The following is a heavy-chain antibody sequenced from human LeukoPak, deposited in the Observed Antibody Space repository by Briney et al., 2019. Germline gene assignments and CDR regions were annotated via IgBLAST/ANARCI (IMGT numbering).Heavy chain of an antibody. CDR3: AKGGKWDVTPFDY. V-gene: IGHV3-23*01. CDR1: GFTFTSYS. J-gene: IGHJ4*02. CDR2: ISGGGGST. Sequence: GRSLRLSCAASGFTFTSYSMNWVRQAPGKGLEWVSTISGGGGSTYYADSVKGRFTISRDNSKNALYLQVNSLRAEDTAVYYCAKGGKWDVTPFDYWGQGTLVTVSS. D-gene: IGHD1-26*01.